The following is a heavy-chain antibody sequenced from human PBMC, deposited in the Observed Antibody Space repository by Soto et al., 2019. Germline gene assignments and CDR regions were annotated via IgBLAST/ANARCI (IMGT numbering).Heavy chain of an antibody. CDR1: GFSLSTSGMC. J-gene: IGHJ6*03. CDR2: IDWDDDK. D-gene: IGHD1-1*01. Sequence: SGPTLVKPTQTLTLTCTFSGFSLSTSGMCVSWIRQPPGKALEWLARIDWDDDKYYRKSLKTRLTISKDTSKNQVVLTMTNMDPVDTATYYCARIRETGNHRPPYYYYYYMDVWGKGTTVTVSS. V-gene: IGHV2-70*11. CDR3: ARIRETGNHRPPYYYYYYMDV.